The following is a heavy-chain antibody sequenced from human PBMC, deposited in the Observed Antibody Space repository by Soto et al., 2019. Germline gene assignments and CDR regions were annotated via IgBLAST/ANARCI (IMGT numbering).Heavy chain of an antibody. CDR1: GFTFNAYW. D-gene: IGHD6-6*01. V-gene: IGHV3-7*05. CDR3: VRDRTEYGSYGSSYYDVFHI. CDR2: INRDGTEK. Sequence: EVQLVESGGGLVQPGGSLRLSCAASGFTFNAYWMTWVRQAPGKGLEWVANINRDGTEKNYVDSVKGRFTVSRDNAKNSLHLQMYSLRAEDTAVYYCVRDRTEYGSYGSSYYDVFHIWGQGTKVTVSS. J-gene: IGHJ3*02.